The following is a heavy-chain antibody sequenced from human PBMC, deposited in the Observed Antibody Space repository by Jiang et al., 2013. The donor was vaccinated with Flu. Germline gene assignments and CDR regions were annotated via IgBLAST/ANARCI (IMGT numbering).Heavy chain of an antibody. CDR2: IDWDDDK. V-gene: IGHV2-70*11. CDR1: GFSLSTSGMC. J-gene: IGHJ3*02. Sequence: PTQTLTLTCTFSGFSLSTSGMCVSWIRQPPGKALEWLARIDWDDDKYYSTSLKTRLTISKDTSKNQVVLTMTNMDPVDTATYYCAYGTYYYDSSGYMGREVVTNAFDIWGQGTMVTVSS. CDR3: AYGTYYYDSSGYMGREVVTNAFDI. D-gene: IGHD3-22*01.